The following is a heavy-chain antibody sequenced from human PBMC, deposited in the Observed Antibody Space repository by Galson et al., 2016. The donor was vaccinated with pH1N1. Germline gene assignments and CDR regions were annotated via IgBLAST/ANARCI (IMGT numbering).Heavy chain of an antibody. V-gene: IGHV3-23*01. CDR2: VSGSGGNT. CDR3: AKANFGGYDLDAFDI. J-gene: IGHJ3*02. CDR1: GFGFSSYA. D-gene: IGHD5-12*01. Sequence: SLRLSCAASGFGFSSYAMSWVRQAPGKGLEWVSSVSGSGGNTYDADSVKGRFTISRDNSNSTLYLQMNSLRVEDTALYYCAKANFGGYDLDAFDIWGQGTMVTVSS.